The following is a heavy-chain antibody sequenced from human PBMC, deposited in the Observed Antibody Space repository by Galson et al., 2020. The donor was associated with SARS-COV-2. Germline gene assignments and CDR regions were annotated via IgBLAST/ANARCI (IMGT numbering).Heavy chain of an antibody. CDR3: ARETDDQSSSWYDY. CDR1: GFTLSRSA. Sequence: YCAASGFTLSRSAMHCVRQAPGKGLEWVSIISYAGTTRYNSDSMKGRFTISRDISKNTLYLQMNSLRPEDTAVYYCARETDDQSSSWYDYWGQGTLVTVSS. V-gene: IGHV3-30*04. J-gene: IGHJ4*02. CDR2: ISYAGTTR. D-gene: IGHD6-13*01.